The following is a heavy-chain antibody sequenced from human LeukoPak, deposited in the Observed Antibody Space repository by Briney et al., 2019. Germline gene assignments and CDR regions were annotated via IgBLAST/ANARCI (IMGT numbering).Heavy chain of an antibody. Sequence: SETLSLTCTVSGGSISSYYWSWIRQPPGKGLGWIGYIYYSGSTNYNPSLKSRVTISVDTSKNQFSLKLSSVTAADTAVYYCARNTHDILTEESNWFDPWGQGTLVTVSS. CDR1: GGSISSYY. CDR3: ARNTHDILTEESNWFDP. J-gene: IGHJ5*02. V-gene: IGHV4-59*01. D-gene: IGHD3-9*01. CDR2: IYYSGST.